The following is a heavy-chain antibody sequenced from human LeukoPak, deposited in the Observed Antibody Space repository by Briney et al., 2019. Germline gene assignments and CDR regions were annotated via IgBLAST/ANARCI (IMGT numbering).Heavy chain of an antibody. CDR1: GFTFSSYW. Sequence: GGSLRLSCAASGFTFSSYWMSWVRQAPGKGLEWVANIKQDGSEKYYVDSVKGRFTISRDNAKNSLYLQMNSLRAEDTAVYYCASDYVWGSYLNGAFDYWGQGTLVTVSS. D-gene: IGHD3-16*02. CDR2: IKQDGSEK. J-gene: IGHJ4*02. CDR3: ASDYVWGSYLNGAFDY. V-gene: IGHV3-7*01.